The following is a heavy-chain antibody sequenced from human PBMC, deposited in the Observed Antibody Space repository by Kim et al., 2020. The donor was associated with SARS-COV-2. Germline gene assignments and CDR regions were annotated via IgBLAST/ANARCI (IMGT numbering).Heavy chain of an antibody. V-gene: IGHV4-59*11. CDR3: ARESRPYSTTWYDWAGIDY. D-gene: IGHD6-13*01. CDR1: GGSISSHY. J-gene: IGHJ4*02. CDR2: VYYSGTT. Sequence: SETLSLTCTVSGGSISSHYWSWIRQPPGRGLEWIGYVYYSGTTNYNPSLKNRVSISVDTSMNQFSLRLSSVTAADTAVYYCARESRPYSTTWYDWAGIDYWGQGTLVTVSS.